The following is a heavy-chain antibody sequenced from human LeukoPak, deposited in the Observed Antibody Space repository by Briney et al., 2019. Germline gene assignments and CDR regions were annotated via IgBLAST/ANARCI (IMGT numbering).Heavy chain of an antibody. J-gene: IGHJ4*02. D-gene: IGHD2-21*02. CDR1: GFTFSSYG. V-gene: IGHV3-48*04. Sequence: GGSLRLSCAASGFTFSSYGMNWVRQAPGKGLEWVSYISSSSSTIYYADSVKGRFTISRDNAKNSLYLQMNSLRAEDTAVYYCARDPPYCGGDCYLFDYWGQGTLVTVSS. CDR2: ISSSSSTI. CDR3: ARDPPYCGGDCYLFDY.